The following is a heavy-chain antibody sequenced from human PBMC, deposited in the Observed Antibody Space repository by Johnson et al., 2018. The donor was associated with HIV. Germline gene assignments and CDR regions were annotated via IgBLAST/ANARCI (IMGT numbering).Heavy chain of an antibody. CDR3: ARAGAGPDGSDACDI. CDR2: IKQDGSEK. CDR1: GFTFSSYW. V-gene: IGHV3-7*03. D-gene: IGHD6-19*01. Sequence: VQLLESGGGLVQPGGSLRLSCAASGFTFSSYWMSWVRQAPGKGLEWVANIKQDGSEKYYVDSVKGRFTISRDNAKNSLSLQMNSLRAEDTAVYYCARAGAGPDGSDACDIWGQGTVVTVSS. J-gene: IGHJ3*02.